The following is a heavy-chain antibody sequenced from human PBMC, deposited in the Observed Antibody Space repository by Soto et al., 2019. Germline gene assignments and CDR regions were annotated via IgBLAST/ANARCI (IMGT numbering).Heavy chain of an antibody. V-gene: IGHV1-24*01. CDR3: ATNRYYEYIWGSYRHNWFDP. Sequence: QVQLVQSGAEVKKPGASVKVSCKVSGYTLTELSMHWVRQAPGKGLEWMGGFDPEDGETIYAQKCEGRVTMTEDTSTDTAYMELSSLRSEDTAVYYCATNRYYEYIWGSYRHNWFDPWGQGTLVTVSS. D-gene: IGHD3-16*02. CDR2: FDPEDGET. CDR1: GYTLTELS. J-gene: IGHJ5*02.